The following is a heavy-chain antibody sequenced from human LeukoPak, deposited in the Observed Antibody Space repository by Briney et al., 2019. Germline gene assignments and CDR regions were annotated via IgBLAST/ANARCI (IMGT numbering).Heavy chain of an antibody. J-gene: IGHJ3*02. Sequence: SETLSLTCAVYGGSFSGYCWSWIRQPPGKGLEWIGEVNHSGSTYYNPSLKSRVTISVDTSKNQFSLKLSSVTAADTAVYYCARGLVVVVAASDYDAFDIWGQGTMVTVSS. D-gene: IGHD2-15*01. V-gene: IGHV4-34*01. CDR1: GGSFSGYC. CDR2: VNHSGST. CDR3: ARGLVVVVAASDYDAFDI.